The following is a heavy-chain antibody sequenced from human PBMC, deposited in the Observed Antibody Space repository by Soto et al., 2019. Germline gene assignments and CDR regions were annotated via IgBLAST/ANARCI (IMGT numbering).Heavy chain of an antibody. CDR2: ISTWNGIT. CDR3: AGAGSWSYSVVSNFDY. V-gene: IGHV1-18*04. J-gene: IGHJ4*02. D-gene: IGHD1-26*01. Sequence: QIQLVQSGPEVKRPGASVKVSCKASGYTYTTYGISWVRQAPGQGLEWVGWISTWNGITTYAQNFQGRVTMTRDTGTSTAYLELPSLGYEDTAVYSCAGAGSWSYSVVSNFDYWGRGTLVTVSS. CDR1: GYTYTTYG.